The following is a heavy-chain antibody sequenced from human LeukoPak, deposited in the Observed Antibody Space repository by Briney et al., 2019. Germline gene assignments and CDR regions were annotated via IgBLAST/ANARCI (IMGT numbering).Heavy chain of an antibody. CDR1: GYTFTSYD. D-gene: IGHD3-9*01. CDR2: MNPNSGNT. J-gene: IGHJ6*03. V-gene: IGHV1-8*01. Sequence: ASVKVSCKASGYTFTSYDINWVRQATGQGLEWMGWMNPNSGNTGYAQKFQGRVTMTRNTSISTAYMELSSLRSEDTAVYYCARGHRGYDILTVHYYHYMDVWGKGTTVTISS. CDR3: ARGHRGYDILTVHYYHYMDV.